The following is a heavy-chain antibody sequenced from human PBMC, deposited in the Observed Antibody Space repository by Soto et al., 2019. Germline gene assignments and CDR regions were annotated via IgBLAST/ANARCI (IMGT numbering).Heavy chain of an antibody. V-gene: IGHV5-51*01. D-gene: IGHD3-9*01. CDR3: VRPDSTGYYSH. CDR1: GYSFTNYW. J-gene: IGHJ4*02. Sequence: GESLKISCKGSGYSFTNYWIGWVRQMPGKGLEWMGIINPADSDTRYSPSFQGQVTVSVDKSITTAYLQRGSLKASDAAMYYCVRPDSTGYYSHWGQGTPVTVSS. CDR2: INPADSDT.